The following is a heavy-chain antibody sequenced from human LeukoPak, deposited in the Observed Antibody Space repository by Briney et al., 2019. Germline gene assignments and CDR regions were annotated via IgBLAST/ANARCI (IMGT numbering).Heavy chain of an antibody. Sequence: GGSLRLSCAASGFTFSSYSMNWVRQAPGKGLEWVSYISSSSSTIYYADSVEGRFTISRDNAKNSLYLQMNSLRAEDTAVYYCARERATVYYYYYGMDVWGQGTTVTVSS. J-gene: IGHJ6*02. CDR1: GFTFSSYS. D-gene: IGHD1-1*01. V-gene: IGHV3-48*01. CDR3: ARERATVYYYYYGMDV. CDR2: ISSSSSTI.